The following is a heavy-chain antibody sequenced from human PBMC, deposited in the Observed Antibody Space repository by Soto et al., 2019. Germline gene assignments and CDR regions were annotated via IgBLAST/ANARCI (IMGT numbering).Heavy chain of an antibody. CDR1: GFTFSSYG. CDR2: ISYDGSNK. CDR3: AKSLARNWDYYGMDV. D-gene: IGHD1-1*01. J-gene: IGHJ6*02. Sequence: GGSLRLSCAASGFTFSSYGMHWVRQAPGKGLEWVAVISYDGSNKYYADSVKGRFTISRDNSKNTLYLQMNSLRAEDTAVYYCAKSLARNWDYYGMDVWGQGTTVTVSS. V-gene: IGHV3-30*18.